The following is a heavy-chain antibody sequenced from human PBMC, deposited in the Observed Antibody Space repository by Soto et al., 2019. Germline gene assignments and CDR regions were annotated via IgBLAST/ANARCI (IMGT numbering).Heavy chain of an antibody. CDR3: ARGRDSGLYYFDY. D-gene: IGHD2-21*01. J-gene: IGHJ4*02. CDR1: GFTFRNYD. CDR2: ISTAGNT. V-gene: IGHV3-13*01. Sequence: ESGGDLVQPGGSLRLSCAASGFTFRNYDMHWVRQATGKGLEWVSTISTAGNTYSPGSVKGRFTISRENAKNSLYLQMNSLRVDDTAVYYCARGRDSGLYYFDYWGQGTLVTVSS.